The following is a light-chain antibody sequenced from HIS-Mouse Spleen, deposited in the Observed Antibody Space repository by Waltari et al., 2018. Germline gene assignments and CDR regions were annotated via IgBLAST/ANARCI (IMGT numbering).Light chain of an antibody. CDR3: SSYTSSSFNVV. CDR1: SSDVGGYNY. J-gene: IGLJ2*01. CDR2: DVN. V-gene: IGLV2-14*03. Sequence: QSALTQPASVSGSPGQSITISCTGTSSDVGGYNYVSWYQQPPGKAPKPMFYDVNKRPSGVSNRFSGSKSGNTASRTISGLQAEDEADYYCSSYTSSSFNVVFGGGTKLTVL.